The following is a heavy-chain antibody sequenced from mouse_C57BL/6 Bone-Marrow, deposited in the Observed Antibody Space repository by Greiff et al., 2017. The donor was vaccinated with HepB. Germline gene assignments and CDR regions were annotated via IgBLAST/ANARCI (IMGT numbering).Heavy chain of an antibody. J-gene: IGHJ3*01. Sequence: VHVKQSGAELVRPGASVKLSCTASGFNIKDDYMHWVKQRPEQGLEWIGWIDPENGDTEYASKFQGKATITADTSSNTAYLQLGSLTSEDTAVYYCTSIYDGYCYFAYWGQGTLVTVSA. CDR2: IDPENGDT. V-gene: IGHV14-4*01. CDR3: TSIYDGYCYFAY. CDR1: GFNIKDDY. D-gene: IGHD2-3*01.